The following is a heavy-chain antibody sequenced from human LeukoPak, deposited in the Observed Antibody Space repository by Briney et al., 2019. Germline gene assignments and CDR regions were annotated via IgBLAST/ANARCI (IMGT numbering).Heavy chain of an antibody. CDR3: ARISYNWNYSLSFDY. D-gene: IGHD1-7*01. CDR2: ISSSSSYI. V-gene: IGHV3-21*01. Sequence: GSLRLSCAASGFTFSSYSMNWVRQAPGKGLEWVSSISSSSSYIYYADSVKGRFTISRDNAKNSLYLQMNSLRAEDTAVYYCARISYNWNYSLSFDYWGQGTLVTVSS. CDR1: GFTFSSYS. J-gene: IGHJ4*02.